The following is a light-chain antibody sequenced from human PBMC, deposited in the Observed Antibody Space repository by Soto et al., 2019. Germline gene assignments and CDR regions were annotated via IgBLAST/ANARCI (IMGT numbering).Light chain of an antibody. CDR2: GAS. CDR3: QKYNDRLWK. Sequence: EINMTPSPATLSVSLWYIVTLSFRASQSVTYNLAWYQQRPGQAPRLLIYGASTRATGIPPRFSGRGSGTEFTLTITSLQSEDFAVYYCQKYNDRLWKFGQGTKVDIK. V-gene: IGKV3-15*01. CDR1: QSVTYN. J-gene: IGKJ1*01.